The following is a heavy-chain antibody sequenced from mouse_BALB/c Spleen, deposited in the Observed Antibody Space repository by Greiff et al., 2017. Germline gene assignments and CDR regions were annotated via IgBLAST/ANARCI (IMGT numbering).Heavy chain of an antibody. CDR1: GYSITSDYA. J-gene: IGHJ1*01. D-gene: IGHD2-4*01. CDR3: ASRDDYDAVYWYFDV. V-gene: IGHV3-2*02. CDR2: ISYSGST. Sequence: EVQLVESGPGLVKPSQSLSLTCTVTGYSITSDYAWNWIRQFPGSKLEWMGYISYSGSTSYNPSLKSRISITRDTSKNQFFLQLNSVTTEDTATYYCASRDDYDAVYWYFDVWGAGTTVTVSS.